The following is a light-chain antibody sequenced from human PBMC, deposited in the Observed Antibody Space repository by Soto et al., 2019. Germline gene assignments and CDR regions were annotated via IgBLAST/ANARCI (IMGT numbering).Light chain of an antibody. Sequence: EIVLTQSPGTLSLSPGERATLSCRASQSVTSNSLAWYQQELGQAPRLLIYGASNRATGIPDRFSGSGSGTDFTLTISRLEPEDFAVYYCQQYGGSPYTFGQGTKLEIK. V-gene: IGKV3-20*01. J-gene: IGKJ2*01. CDR3: QQYGGSPYT. CDR2: GAS. CDR1: QSVTSNS.